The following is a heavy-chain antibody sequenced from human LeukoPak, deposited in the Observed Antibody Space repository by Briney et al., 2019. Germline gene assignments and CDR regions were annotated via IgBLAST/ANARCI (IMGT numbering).Heavy chain of an antibody. V-gene: IGHV3-23*01. CDR1: GFTFSSYA. J-gene: IGHJ4*02. D-gene: IGHD1-7*01. Sequence: GGSLRLSCAASGFTFSSYAMSWIRQAPGKGLEWVSAISGSGGSTYYADSVKGRFTISRDNAKNSLYLQMNSLRAEDTAVYYCARDRSQELWGQGTLVTVSS. CDR3: ARDRSQEL. CDR2: ISGSGGST.